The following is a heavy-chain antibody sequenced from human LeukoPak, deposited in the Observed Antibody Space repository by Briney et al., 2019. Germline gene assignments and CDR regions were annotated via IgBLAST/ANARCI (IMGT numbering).Heavy chain of an antibody. Sequence: GGSLRLSCAASGFTLSDYYMSWIRQAPGKGLEWVGYISISGSTIYYADSVRGRFTISRDNAKNSLYLQMSSLRAEDTAVYYCVREKAASAYWGQGTLVTVSS. V-gene: IGHV3-11*01. D-gene: IGHD6-25*01. J-gene: IGHJ4*02. CDR3: VREKAASAY. CDR1: GFTLSDYY. CDR2: ISISGSTI.